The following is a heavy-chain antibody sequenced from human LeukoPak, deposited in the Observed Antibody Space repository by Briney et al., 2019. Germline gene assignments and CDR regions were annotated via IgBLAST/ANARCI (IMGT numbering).Heavy chain of an antibody. CDR3: ARCTASCYANAFDV. CDR2: ISYDGSNK. D-gene: IGHD2-2*01. Sequence: PGGSLRLSCAASGFTFSSSGIHWVRQAPGKGLEWVAIISYDGSNKYYADSVKGRFTISRDNSKNTLYLQMNGLRAEDTAVYYCARCTASCYANAFDVWGQGTLLTVSS. CDR1: GFTFSSSG. V-gene: IGHV3-30*03. J-gene: IGHJ3*01.